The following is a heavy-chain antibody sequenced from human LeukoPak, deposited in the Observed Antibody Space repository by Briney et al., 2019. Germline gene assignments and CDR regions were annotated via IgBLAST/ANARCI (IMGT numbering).Heavy chain of an antibody. CDR1: GFTFSSYA. CDR2: ISGSGGST. CDR3: AKDSDYDFWSGYPFDY. D-gene: IGHD3-3*01. V-gene: IGHV3-23*01. Sequence: GGSLRLSCAASGFTFSSYAMSWVRQAPGKGLEWVSAISGSGGSTYYADSVKGRLTISRDNSKNTLYLQMNSLRAEDTAVYYCAKDSDYDFWSGYPFDYWGQGTLVTVSS. J-gene: IGHJ4*02.